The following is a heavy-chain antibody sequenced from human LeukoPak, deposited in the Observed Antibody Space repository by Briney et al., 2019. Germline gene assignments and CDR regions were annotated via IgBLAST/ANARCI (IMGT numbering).Heavy chain of an antibody. Sequence: ASVKASCKASGYTFTSYYMHWVRQAPGQGLEWMGIINPSGGSTSYAQKFQGRVTMTRDTSTSTVYMELSSLRSEDTAVYYCARSDYGEGFDYWGQGTLVTVSS. CDR3: ARSDYGEGFDY. D-gene: IGHD4-17*01. J-gene: IGHJ4*02. V-gene: IGHV1-46*01. CDR2: INPSGGST. CDR1: GYTFTSYY.